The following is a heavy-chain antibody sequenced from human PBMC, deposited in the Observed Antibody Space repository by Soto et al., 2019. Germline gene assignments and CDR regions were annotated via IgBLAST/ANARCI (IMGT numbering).Heavy chain of an antibody. J-gene: IGHJ6*03. CDR1: GDRFTDYY. V-gene: IGHV1-2*04. CDR2: INPNSGVT. Sequence: QVQLVQSGAEVKEPGASVTVSCRASGDRFTDYYMHWVRQAPGQGLEWMGWINPNSGVTKYAQKFQGWVTMTRDTSSRTVYMQLSRLGFDDTAIYYCARGIGGATAALVYYCGYMDVWGAGTTVTVSS. CDR3: ARGIGGATAALVYYCGYMDV. D-gene: IGHD1-26*01.